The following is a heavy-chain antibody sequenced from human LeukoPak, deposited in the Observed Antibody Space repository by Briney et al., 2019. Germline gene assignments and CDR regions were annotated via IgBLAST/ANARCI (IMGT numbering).Heavy chain of an antibody. J-gene: IGHJ4*02. CDR2: IHRAGRT. CDR1: GVSISSSEW. Sequence: GTLSLTCAVSGVSISSSEWWIWVRQPPGQGLEWIGEIHRAGRTRYNPSLKSRVTISMDYSKNQFSLKLTSVTAADTAIYYCGKTDIYFNPIDHWGPGSLVTVSS. D-gene: IGHD3-9*01. V-gene: IGHV4-4*02. CDR3: GKTDIYFNPIDH.